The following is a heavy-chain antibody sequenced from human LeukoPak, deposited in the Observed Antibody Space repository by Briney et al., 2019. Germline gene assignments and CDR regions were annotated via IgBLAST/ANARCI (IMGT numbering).Heavy chain of an antibody. J-gene: IGHJ4*02. CDR2: IYHSGST. D-gene: IGHD5-12*01. V-gene: IGHV4-38-2*02. CDR3: AREAVATIYKDVNGYDY. CDR1: GYSISSGYY. Sequence: SETLSLTCTVSGYSISSGYYWGWIRQPPGKGLDWIGSIYHSGSTYYNPSLKSRVTISVDTSKNQFSLKLSSVTAADTAVYYCAREAVATIYKDVNGYDYWGQGTLVTVSS.